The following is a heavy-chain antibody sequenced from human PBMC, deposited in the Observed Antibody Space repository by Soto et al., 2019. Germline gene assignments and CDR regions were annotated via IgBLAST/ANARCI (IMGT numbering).Heavy chain of an antibody. CDR1: GYSFTKYW. D-gene: IGHD1-1*01. Sequence: PGESLKISCKGSGYSFTKYWIGWVRQMPGKGLEWMGIIYPGDSDSRYNPSFQGQVIISADKSISTAYLQWSSLKASDSAMYYCARRDVYNLHYFDVSGKGTQVTLSS. V-gene: IGHV5-51*01. CDR2: IYPGDSDS. CDR3: ARRDVYNLHYFDV. J-gene: IGHJ4*02.